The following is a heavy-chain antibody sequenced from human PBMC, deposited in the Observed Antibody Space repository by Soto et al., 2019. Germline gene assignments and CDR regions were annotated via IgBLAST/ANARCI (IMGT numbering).Heavy chain of an antibody. V-gene: IGHV1-18*01. CDR2: ISAYNGNT. Sequence: QVQLVQSGAEVKKPGASVKVSCKASGYTFTSYGISWVRQAPGQGLEWMGWISAYNGNTNYAQKLQGRVTMTTDTSTSTAYMELRSLRSDDTAVYYCARYVSVTTVTTGAFDIWGQGAMVTVSS. CDR3: ARYVSVTTVTTGAFDI. CDR1: GYTFTSYG. J-gene: IGHJ3*02. D-gene: IGHD4-17*01.